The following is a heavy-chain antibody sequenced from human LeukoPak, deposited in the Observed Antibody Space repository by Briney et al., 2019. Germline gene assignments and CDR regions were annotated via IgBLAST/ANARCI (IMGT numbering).Heavy chain of an antibody. V-gene: IGHV3-30*02. CDR2: IRYDGSNK. CDR3: AAPSSGWYKNAFDI. CDR1: GFTFSSYG. J-gene: IGHJ3*02. D-gene: IGHD6-19*01. Sequence: AGGSLRLSCAASGFTFSSYGMHWVRQAPGKGLEWVAFIRYDGSNKYYADSVKGRFTISRDNSKNTLYLQMNSLRAEDTAVYYCAAPSSGWYKNAFDIWGQGTMVTVSS.